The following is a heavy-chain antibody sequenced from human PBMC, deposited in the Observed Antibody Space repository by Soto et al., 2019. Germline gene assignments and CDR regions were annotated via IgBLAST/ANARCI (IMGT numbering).Heavy chain of an antibody. Sequence: SETLSLTCTVSGGSIDISNYYWDWIRQPPGQGLEWIGNIYSGGNTYYNPSLRSRVIMSVDTSKNQFSVKLRSVTAADTAIYYCARHGRAGADVFDIWGQRTMVTVSS. V-gene: IGHV4-39*01. CDR1: GGSIDISNYY. J-gene: IGHJ3*02. D-gene: IGHD1-26*01. CDR3: ARHGRAGADVFDI. CDR2: IYSGGNT.